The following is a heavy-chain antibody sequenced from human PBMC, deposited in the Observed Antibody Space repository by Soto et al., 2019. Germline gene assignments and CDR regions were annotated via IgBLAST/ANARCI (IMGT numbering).Heavy chain of an antibody. V-gene: IGHV3-23*01. CDR2: ISGSGGST. CDR3: STQTPKGPTYDFWSCYSFFYYYMAV. J-gene: IGHJ6*03. Sequence: PGGSLRLSCAASGCTFSSYAMSWVRQAPGKGLEWVSAISGSGGSTYYADSVKGRFTISRDNSKNTLYLQMNSLRAEDTAVYYCSTQTPKGPTYDFWSCYSFFYYYMAVWGKGTTVTVS. D-gene: IGHD3-3*01. CDR1: GCTFSSYA.